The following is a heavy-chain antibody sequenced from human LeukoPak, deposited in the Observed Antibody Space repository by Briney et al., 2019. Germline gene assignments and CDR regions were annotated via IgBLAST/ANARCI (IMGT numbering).Heavy chain of an antibody. CDR3: ARTGLGFLDDY. J-gene: IGHJ4*02. V-gene: IGHV1-2*02. CDR1: GYSFTDNF. D-gene: IGHD1-1*01. CDR2: INPKSGVT. Sequence: GASVKVSCKASGYSFTDNFMHWVRQAPGQGLEWMGWINPKSGVTNYAQKFQGRVTITTDESTSTAYMELSSLRSEDTAVYYCARTGLGFLDDYWGQGTLVTVSS.